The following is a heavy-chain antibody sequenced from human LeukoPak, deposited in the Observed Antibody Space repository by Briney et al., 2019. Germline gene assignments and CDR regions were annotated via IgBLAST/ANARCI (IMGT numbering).Heavy chain of an antibody. CDR3: WALVDYYDSSGYYVDY. J-gene: IGHJ4*02. CDR1: GFTFTRSA. Sequence: AVKVSCKASGFTFTRSAMQWVRQARGQRLKWIGWIVVGSGNTNYAQQFQERVTISRSMSTSPAYMELSSLKCDEPAGVYLWALVDYYDSSGYYVDYWGQGTLVTVSS. CDR2: IVVGSGNT. D-gene: IGHD3-22*01. V-gene: IGHV1-58*02.